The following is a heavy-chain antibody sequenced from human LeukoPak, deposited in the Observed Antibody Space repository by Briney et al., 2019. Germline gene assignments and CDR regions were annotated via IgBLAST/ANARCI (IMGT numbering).Heavy chain of an antibody. V-gene: IGHV4-59*08. CDR2: IHYTGTT. J-gene: IGHJ6*02. D-gene: IGHD4-4*01. Sequence: PSETPSLTCTVSGGSVSGYFWSWIRQPPGKGLEWVAYIHYTGTTNYNPSLKSRLMISVDTSKNQFSLKLSSVTAADTAVYYCARHNQVTVTTSSYSYPMDVWGQGTTVSVSS. CDR1: GGSVSGYF. CDR3: ARHNQVTVTTSSYSYPMDV.